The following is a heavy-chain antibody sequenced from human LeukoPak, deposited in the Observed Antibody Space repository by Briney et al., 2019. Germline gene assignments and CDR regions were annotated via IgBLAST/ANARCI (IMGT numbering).Heavy chain of an antibody. J-gene: IGHJ5*02. D-gene: IGHD6-19*01. CDR1: GFTFSSYG. Sequence: PGGSLRLSCAASGFTFSSYGMSWVRQAPGRGLEWVSAISGSGGSTYYADSVKGRFTISRDNSKNTLYLQMNSLRAEDTAVYYCAREGAGGWNWFDPWGQGTLVTVSS. V-gene: IGHV3-23*01. CDR2: ISGSGGST. CDR3: AREGAGGWNWFDP.